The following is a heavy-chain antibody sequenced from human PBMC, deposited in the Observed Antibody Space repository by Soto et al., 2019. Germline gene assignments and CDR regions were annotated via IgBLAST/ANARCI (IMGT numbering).Heavy chain of an antibody. Sequence: EVQLVESGGGLVQPGGSLRLSCAASGFTFSSYWMRWVRQAPGKGLEWVAHITEDGSEKYYEDSVKGRFTISRDNAKNSLYVQMNSLRAEDTAVYYCARASLVVATHYWGQGTLVTVSS. J-gene: IGHJ4*02. CDR3: ARASLVVATHY. CDR2: ITEDGSEK. V-gene: IGHV3-7*04. D-gene: IGHD2-21*01. CDR1: GFTFSSYW.